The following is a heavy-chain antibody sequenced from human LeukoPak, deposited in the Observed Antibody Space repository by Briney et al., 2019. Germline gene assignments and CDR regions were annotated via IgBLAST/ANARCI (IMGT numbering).Heavy chain of an antibody. CDR1: GGSISSYY. Sequence: SETLTLTCTVSGGSISSYYWSWIRQPPGKGLEWIGYIYYSGSTNYNPSLKSRVTISVDTSKNQFSLKLSSVTAADTAVYYCARGSHSRNYDFWSPATGEYYFDYWGQGTLVTVSS. V-gene: IGHV4-59*01. J-gene: IGHJ4*02. CDR2: IYYSGST. D-gene: IGHD3-3*01. CDR3: ARGSHSRNYDFWSPATGEYYFDY.